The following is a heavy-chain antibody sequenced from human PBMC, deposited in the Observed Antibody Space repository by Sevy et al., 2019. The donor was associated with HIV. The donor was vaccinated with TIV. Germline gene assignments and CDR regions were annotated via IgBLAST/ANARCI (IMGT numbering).Heavy chain of an antibody. D-gene: IGHD3-10*01. J-gene: IGHJ5*02. CDR1: GFRFRDYR. Sequence: GGYLRLSCAASGFRFRDYRMNWVRQAPGKGLEWVSYITSSSNTINYADSVKGRFTISRYNGRNSLYLQINSLRHEDTAVYYCARDRGRGEVALDLWGQGTLVTVSS. CDR2: ITSSSNTI. CDR3: ARDRGRGEVALDL. V-gene: IGHV3-48*02.